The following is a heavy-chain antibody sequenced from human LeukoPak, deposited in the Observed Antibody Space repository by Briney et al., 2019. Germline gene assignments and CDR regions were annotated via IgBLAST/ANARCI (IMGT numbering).Heavy chain of an antibody. D-gene: IGHD5-24*01. CDR3: ARGDGYNFFDS. CDR1: GYTFTGYY. J-gene: IGHJ4*02. CDR2: FYADGSI. Sequence: ASVKVSCKASGYTFTGYYMSWVRQAPGKGLEWVSAFYADGSIYYADSAKGRFTISRDNSKNTLYLQMNSLRAEDTAVYYCARGDGYNFFDSWGQGTLVTVSS. V-gene: IGHV3-66*01.